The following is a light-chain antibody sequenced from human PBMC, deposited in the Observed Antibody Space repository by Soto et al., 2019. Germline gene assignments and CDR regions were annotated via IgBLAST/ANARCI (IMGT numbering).Light chain of an antibody. Sequence: DIQMTQSPSSLSASVGDRVTITCQASQDIRKYLNWFQQKPGKAPKLLIYDASNLETGVPSSFTGNGSGTDFSFTISSLQPADVATYFCQQSNNLPLTFGGGTRVEIK. CDR3: QQSNNLPLT. V-gene: IGKV1-33*01. CDR2: DAS. CDR1: QDIRKY. J-gene: IGKJ4*01.